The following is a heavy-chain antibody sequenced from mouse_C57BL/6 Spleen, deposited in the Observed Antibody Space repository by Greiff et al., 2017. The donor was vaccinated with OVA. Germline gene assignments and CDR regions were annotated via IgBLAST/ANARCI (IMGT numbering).Heavy chain of an antibody. CDR1: GYTFTGYW. V-gene: IGHV1-9*01. D-gene: IGHD1-1*01. Sequence: VQLQQSGAELMKPGASVKLSCKATGYTFTGYWIAWVKQRPGPGLEWIGEILPGSGSTNYNEKFKGKATFTADTSTNTAYMQLSSRTPEYSAIYYYARGTVVATDLDYWGQGTTLTVSA. J-gene: IGHJ2*01. CDR3: ARGTVVATDLDY. CDR2: ILPGSGST.